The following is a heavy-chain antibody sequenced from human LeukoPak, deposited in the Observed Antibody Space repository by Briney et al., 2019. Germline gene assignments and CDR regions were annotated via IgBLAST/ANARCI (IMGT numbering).Heavy chain of an antibody. Sequence: PGGSLRLSCAASGFTFSSYEMNWVCQAPGKRLEWVSYISSSGSTIYYADSVKGRFTISRDNAKNSLYLQMNSLRAEDTAVYYCAGVGGSGAGYYYYYMDVWGKGTTVTVSS. D-gene: IGHD6-19*01. V-gene: IGHV3-48*03. CDR3: AGVGGSGAGYYYYYMDV. J-gene: IGHJ6*03. CDR1: GFTFSSYE. CDR2: ISSSGSTI.